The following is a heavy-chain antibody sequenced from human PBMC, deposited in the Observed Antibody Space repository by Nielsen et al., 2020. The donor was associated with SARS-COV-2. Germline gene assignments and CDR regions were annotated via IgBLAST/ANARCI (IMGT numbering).Heavy chain of an antibody. J-gene: IGHJ3*02. V-gene: IGHV4-59*08. D-gene: IGHD2-2*01. CDR1: GDSIGSYY. Sequence: SETLSLTCTVSGDSIGSYYWNWIRQPPGKGLEWIGFTYHSGSTNYNPSLKSRATISADTSKDQISLKLSSVTAADTAVYYCARLPAGTVSFDIWGQGTMVTVS. CDR2: TYHSGST. CDR3: ARLPAGTVSFDI.